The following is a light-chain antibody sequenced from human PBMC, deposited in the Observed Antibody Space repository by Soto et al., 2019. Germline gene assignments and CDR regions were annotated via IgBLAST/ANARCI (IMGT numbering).Light chain of an antibody. J-gene: IGLJ1*01. CDR2: DVS. V-gene: IGLV2-11*01. CDR1: SSDVGRYDY. Sequence: QSVLTQPRSVSGSPGQSVTISCTGTSSDVGRYDYVSWYQQHPGKAPKLIIYDVSERPSGVPDRFSGSKFGNTASLTISWLQAEDEADYSCCSFGGSYTYVFGTGTKV. CDR3: CSFGGSYTYV.